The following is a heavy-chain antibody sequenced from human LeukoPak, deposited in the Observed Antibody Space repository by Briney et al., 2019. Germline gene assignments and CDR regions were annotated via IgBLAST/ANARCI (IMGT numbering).Heavy chain of an antibody. CDR1: GFTFSTYT. CDR3: AKDQKGSYYGYYYGMDV. Sequence: GGSLRLSCTASGFTFSTYTMHWVRQAPGKGLEWVAVMSYDGFTKSYADSVKGRFTISRDNSKNTLYLQMNSLRAEDTAVYYCAKDQKGSYYGYYYGMDVWGQGTTVTVSS. CDR2: MSYDGFTK. J-gene: IGHJ6*02. V-gene: IGHV3-30-3*01. D-gene: IGHD3-10*01.